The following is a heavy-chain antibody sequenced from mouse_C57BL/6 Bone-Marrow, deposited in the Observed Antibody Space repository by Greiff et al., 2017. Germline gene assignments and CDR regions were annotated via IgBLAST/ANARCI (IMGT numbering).Heavy chain of an antibody. CDR1: GFTFSSYA. V-gene: IGHV5-4*01. D-gene: IGHD3-3*01. CDR2: ISDGGSYT. CDR3: ARERAAY. Sequence: EVMLVESGGGLVKPGGSLKLSCAASGFTFSSYAMSWVRQTPEKRLEWVATISDGGSYTYYPDNVKGRFTISRDNAKNNLYLQMSHLKSEDTAMYYCARERAAYRGQGTLVTVSA. J-gene: IGHJ3*01.